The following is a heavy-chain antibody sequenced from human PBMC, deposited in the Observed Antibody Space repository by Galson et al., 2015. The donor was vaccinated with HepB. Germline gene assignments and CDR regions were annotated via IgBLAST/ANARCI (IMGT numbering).Heavy chain of an antibody. Sequence: SLRLSCAASGFTLSGSAMHWVRQASGKGLEWVGRIRSKANSYATAYAASVKGRFTISRDDSKNTAYLQMNSLKTEDTAVYYCTSAYSNYSPDYYYGMDVWGQGTTVTVSS. CDR1: GFTLSGSA. V-gene: IGHV3-73*01. J-gene: IGHJ6*02. D-gene: IGHD4-11*01. CDR2: IRSKANSYAT. CDR3: TSAYSNYSPDYYYGMDV.